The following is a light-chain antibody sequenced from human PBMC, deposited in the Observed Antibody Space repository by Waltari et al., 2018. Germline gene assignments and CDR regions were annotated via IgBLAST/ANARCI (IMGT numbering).Light chain of an antibody. CDR2: DVN. V-gene: IGLV2-14*03. Sequence: QSALTQPASVSGSPGQSITISCSGTSSDIGGFEYVAWYQQHPDKIPRLVIYDVNDRPSGVSNRFSGSKSGNTASLTISGLQAEDEADYYCSSYSSRDTLVFGGVTKVSVL. J-gene: IGLJ1*01. CDR1: SSDIGGFEY. CDR3: SSYSSRDTLV.